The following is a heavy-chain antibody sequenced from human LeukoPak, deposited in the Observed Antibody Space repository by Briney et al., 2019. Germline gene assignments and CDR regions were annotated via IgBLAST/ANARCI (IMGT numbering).Heavy chain of an antibody. D-gene: IGHD6-19*01. CDR2: ISWSGAQL. V-gene: IGHV3-9*01. CDR1: GFRFEDFA. CDR3: AKAIAAVAGYDAFDI. Sequence: GGSLRLSCAASGFRFEDFAMFWVRQVSGKGLEWVSFISWSGAQLGYADFVEGRFTISRDNAKNSLYLELSGLRPEDTAMYFCAKAIAAVAGYDAFDIWGQGTMVTVSS. J-gene: IGHJ3*02.